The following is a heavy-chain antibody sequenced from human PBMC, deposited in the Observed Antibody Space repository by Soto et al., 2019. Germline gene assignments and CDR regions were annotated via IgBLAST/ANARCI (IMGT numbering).Heavy chain of an antibody. D-gene: IGHD5-18*01. J-gene: IGHJ6*03. CDR1: GGSISSSSYY. V-gene: IGHV4-39*01. CDR2: IYYSGST. Sequence: PSETLSLTCTVSGGSISSSSYYWGWIRQPPGKGLEWIGSIYYSGSTYYNPSLNSRVTISVDTSKNQFSLKLSSVTAADTAVYYCARHVQDTAMLYYYYYYMDVWGKGTTVTVSS. CDR3: ARHVQDTAMLYYYYYYMDV.